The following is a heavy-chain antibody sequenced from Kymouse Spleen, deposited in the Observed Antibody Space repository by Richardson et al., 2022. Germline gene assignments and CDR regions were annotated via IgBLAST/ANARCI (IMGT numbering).Heavy chain of an antibody. CDR3: ARAWTFTYYGSGSLDY. J-gene: IGHJ4*02. V-gene: IGHV4-34*01. Sequence: QVQLQQWGAGLLKPSETLSLTCAVYGGSFSGYYWSWIRQPPGKGLEWIGEINHSGSTNYNPSLKSRVTISVDTSKNQFSLKLSSVTAADTAVYYCARAWTFTYYGSGSLDYWGQGTLVTVSS. CDR2: INHSGST. D-gene: IGHD3-10*01. CDR1: GGSFSGYY.